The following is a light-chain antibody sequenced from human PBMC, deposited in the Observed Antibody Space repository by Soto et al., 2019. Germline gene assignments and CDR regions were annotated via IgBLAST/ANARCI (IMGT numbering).Light chain of an antibody. V-gene: IGKV3-20*01. CDR2: GAS. CDR1: QSVSSSY. Sequence: EIVLTQSPGTLSLSPGERATLSCRASQSVSSSYLAWYQQKPGQAPRLLIYGASSRATGIPDRFSGSGSGTGFTLTISRLEPEGFSVYYCQQYGSSPWTFGQGTKVEIK. CDR3: QQYGSSPWT. J-gene: IGKJ1*01.